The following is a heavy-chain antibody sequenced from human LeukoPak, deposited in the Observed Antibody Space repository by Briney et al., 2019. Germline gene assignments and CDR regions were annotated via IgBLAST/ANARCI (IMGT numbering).Heavy chain of an antibody. CDR1: GFTVSSNY. V-gene: IGHV3-53*01. CDR2: LYSGGSA. Sequence: GGSLRLSCAASGFTVSSNYMSWVRQAPGKGLEWVSVLYSGGSAYYADSVRGRFTISRDNSKNTLYLQMNSLRAEDTAVYYCARDRVPSSSWWEDYYYGMDVWGQGTTVTVSS. CDR3: ARDRVPSSSWWEDYYYGMDV. J-gene: IGHJ6*02. D-gene: IGHD6-13*01.